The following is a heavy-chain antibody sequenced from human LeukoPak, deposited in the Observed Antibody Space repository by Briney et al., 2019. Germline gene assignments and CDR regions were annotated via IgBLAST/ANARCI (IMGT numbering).Heavy chain of an antibody. CDR2: INHSGST. Sequence: SETLSLTCAVYGGSFGGYYWSWIRQPPGKGLEWIGEINHSGSTNYNPSLKSRVTISVDTSKNQFSLKLSSVTAADTAVYYCARGGVGATPDYFDYWGQGTLVTVSS. CDR3: ARGGVGATPDYFDY. D-gene: IGHD1-26*01. V-gene: IGHV4-34*01. CDR1: GGSFGGYY. J-gene: IGHJ4*02.